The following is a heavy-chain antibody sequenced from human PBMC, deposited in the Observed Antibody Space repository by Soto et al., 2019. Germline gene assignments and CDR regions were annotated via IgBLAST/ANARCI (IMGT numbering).Heavy chain of an antibody. CDR1: GGSISSYY. Sequence: SETLSLTCTVYGGSISSYYWSWIRQPPGKGLEWIGYIYYSGSTNYNPSLKSRVTISVDTSKNQFSLKLSSVTAADTAVYYCASGLLYGDYRLWGQGTLVTVSS. D-gene: IGHD4-17*01. V-gene: IGHV4-59*01. CDR2: IYYSGST. J-gene: IGHJ4*02. CDR3: ASGLLYGDYRL.